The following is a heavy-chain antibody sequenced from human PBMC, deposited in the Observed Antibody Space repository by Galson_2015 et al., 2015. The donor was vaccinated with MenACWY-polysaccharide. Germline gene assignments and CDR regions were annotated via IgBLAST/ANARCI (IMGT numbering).Heavy chain of an antibody. CDR2: IHYSGST. D-gene: IGHD3-22*01. CDR3: ARIGGMNKGNYYNYGWFDP. Sequence: SETLSLTCTVSGGSMSTCHWSWIRQSPGKGLEWIGWIHYSGSTKYSPSLKSRVTISVDTSENQFSLKLSSVTTADTAVYYCARIGGMNKGNYYNYGWFDPWGQGTLVTVSS. V-gene: IGHV4-59*01. J-gene: IGHJ5*02. CDR1: GGSMSTCH.